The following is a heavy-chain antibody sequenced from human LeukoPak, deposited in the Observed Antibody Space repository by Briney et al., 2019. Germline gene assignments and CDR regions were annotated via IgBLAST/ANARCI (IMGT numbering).Heavy chain of an antibody. CDR1: GFTFSSYG. D-gene: IGHD2-21*01. CDR2: SSSSDDGK. V-gene: IGHV3-23*01. Sequence: GRSLRLSCAASGFTFSSYGMHWVRQVPGKGLEWVSASSSSDDGKWYAESVRGRFTISRDTSQNTVYLQMNSLRVEDAGVYYCAKAPVTSCRGAFCYPFDYWGHGTLVTVSS. CDR3: AKAPVTSCRGAFCYPFDY. J-gene: IGHJ4*01.